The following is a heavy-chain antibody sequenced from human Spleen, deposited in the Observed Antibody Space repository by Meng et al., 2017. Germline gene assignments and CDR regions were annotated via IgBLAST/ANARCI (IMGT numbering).Heavy chain of an antibody. Sequence: QVQLQQWGAGLLKPSETLPLTCAVSGGSFSVYDWSWIRQPPGKGLEWIGEINHHEGAKYNPSLQSRALISVDTSKNQFSLKIDSVTAADTAVYYCAGYYYDNSGYYYHNIDYWGQGTLVTVSS. CDR1: GGSFSVYD. D-gene: IGHD3-22*01. CDR3: AGYYYDNSGYYYHNIDY. CDR2: INHHEGA. V-gene: IGHV4-34*02. J-gene: IGHJ4*02.